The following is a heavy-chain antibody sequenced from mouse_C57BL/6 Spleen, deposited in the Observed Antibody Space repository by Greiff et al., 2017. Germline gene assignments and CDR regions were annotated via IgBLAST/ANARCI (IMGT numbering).Heavy chain of an antibody. CDR2: INPNNGGT. CDR1: GYTFTDYY. CDR3: ARSAFAWFAY. V-gene: IGHV1-26*01. J-gene: IGHJ3*01. D-gene: IGHD6-1*01. Sequence: EVQLQQSGPELVKPGASVKISCKASGYTFTDYYMNWVQQSHGKSLEWIGDINPNNGGTSYNQKFKGKATLTVDKSSSTAYMELRRLTSEDSAVYYCARSAFAWFAYWGQGTLVTVSA.